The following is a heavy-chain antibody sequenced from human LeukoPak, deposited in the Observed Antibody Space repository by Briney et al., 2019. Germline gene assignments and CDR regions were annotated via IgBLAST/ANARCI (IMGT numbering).Heavy chain of an antibody. D-gene: IGHD2-15*01. CDR1: GFSFSSSA. V-gene: IGHV1-58*02. J-gene: IGHJ4*02. CDR3: AAEGGYCSGGSCYSGKNPPYYFDY. Sequence: RASVKVSCKASGFSFSSSAMQWVRQTREQRLEWIGWIVVGSGNTNYAQKFQERVTITRDMSTSTAYMELSSLRSEDTAVYYCAAEGGYCSGGSCYSGKNPPYYFDYWGQGTLVTVSS. CDR2: IVVGSGNT.